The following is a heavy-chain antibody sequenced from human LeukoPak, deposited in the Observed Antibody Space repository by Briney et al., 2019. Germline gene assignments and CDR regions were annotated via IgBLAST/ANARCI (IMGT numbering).Heavy chain of an antibody. CDR2: IRYDGSNK. V-gene: IGHV3-30*02. CDR1: GFTFSSYS. CDR3: AKDRYSSSWYYFGY. D-gene: IGHD6-13*01. Sequence: GGSLRLSCAASGFTFSSYSMHWVRQAPGKGLEWVAFIRYDGSNKYYADSVKGRFTISRDNSKNTLYLQMNSLRAEDTAVYYCAKDRYSSSWYYFGYWGQGTLVTDSS. J-gene: IGHJ4*02.